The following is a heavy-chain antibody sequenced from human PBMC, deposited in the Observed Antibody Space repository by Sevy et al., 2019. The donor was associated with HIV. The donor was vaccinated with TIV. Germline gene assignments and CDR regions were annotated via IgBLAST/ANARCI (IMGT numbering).Heavy chain of an antibody. Sequence: ASVKVSCKTSGYTFTNYYMHWVRQAPGQGLEFMGGIITSHGQTGYAQKFQDRLILTRDTSTNTVFMELSSLRSEDTALYFCAREVGGTYYFDFWAQGTLVTVSS. CDR3: AREVGGTYYFDF. CDR2: IITSHGQT. V-gene: IGHV1-46*01. CDR1: GYTFTNYY. J-gene: IGHJ4*02. D-gene: IGHD6-19*01.